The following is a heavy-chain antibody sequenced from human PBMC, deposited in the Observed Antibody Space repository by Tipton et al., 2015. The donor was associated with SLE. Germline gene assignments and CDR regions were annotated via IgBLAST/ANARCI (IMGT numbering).Heavy chain of an antibody. J-gene: IGHJ4*02. V-gene: IGHV4-34*01. CDR1: GGSFSGYY. D-gene: IGHD3-16*01. CDR3: ARNSKRYYDYIWGRPGFDS. CDR2: IYHSGST. Sequence: GLVKPSETLSLTCAVYGGSFSGYYWSWIRQPPGKGLEWIGSIYHSGSTYYNPSLKSRVTISVDTSKNQFSLKLNSVTAVDTAVYYCARNSKRYYDYIWGRPGFDSWGQGTLVTVSS.